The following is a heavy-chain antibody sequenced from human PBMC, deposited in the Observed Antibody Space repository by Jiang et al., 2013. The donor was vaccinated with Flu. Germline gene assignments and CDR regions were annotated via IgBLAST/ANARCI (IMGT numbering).Heavy chain of an antibody. D-gene: IGHD5-18*01. CDR3: ARSLAYSYGREGIYFDY. V-gene: IGHV5-51*01. Sequence: AEVKKPGESLKISCKGSGYSFTSYWIGWVRQMPGKGLEWMGIIYPGDSDTRYSPSFQGQVTISADKSISTAYLQWSSLKASDTAMYYCARSLAYSYGREGIYFDYWGQGTLVTVSS. J-gene: IGHJ4*02. CDR1: GYSFTSYW. CDR2: IYPGDSDT.